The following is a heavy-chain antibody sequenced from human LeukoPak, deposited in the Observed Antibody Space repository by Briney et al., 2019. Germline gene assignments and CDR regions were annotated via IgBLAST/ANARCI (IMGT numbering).Heavy chain of an antibody. CDR2: ISAYNGNT. J-gene: IGHJ4*02. CDR1: GYTFTSYG. V-gene: IGHV1-18*01. D-gene: IGHD3-3*01. Sequence: ASVTVSCKASGYTFTSYGISWVRQAPGQGLEWMGWISAYNGNTNYAQKLQGRVTMTTDTSTSTAYMELRSLRSDDTAVYYCARDLEDRYYDFWSGYYYWGQGTLVTVSS. CDR3: ARDLEDRYYDFWSGYYY.